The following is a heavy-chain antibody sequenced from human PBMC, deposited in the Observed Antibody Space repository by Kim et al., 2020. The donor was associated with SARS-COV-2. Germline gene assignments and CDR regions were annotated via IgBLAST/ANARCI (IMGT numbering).Heavy chain of an antibody. CDR3: AHEIYYGSGSYCPFDY. V-gene: IGHV2-5*02. J-gene: IGHJ4*02. CDR1: GFSLSTSGVG. D-gene: IGHD3-10*01. CDR2: IYWDDDK. Sequence: SGPTLVKPTPTLTLTCTFSGFSLSTSGVGVGWIRQPPGKALEWLALIYWDDDKRYSPSLKSRLTITKDTSKNQVVLTMTNMDPVDTATYYCAHEIYYGSGSYCPFDYWGQGTLVTVSS.